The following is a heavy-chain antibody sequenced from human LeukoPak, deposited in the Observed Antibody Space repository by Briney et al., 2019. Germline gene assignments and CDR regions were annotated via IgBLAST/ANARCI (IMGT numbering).Heavy chain of an antibody. J-gene: IGHJ6*02. V-gene: IGHV3-30*04. D-gene: IGHD5-18*01. CDR3: ARGVGSYGDDYYYGLDA. CDR2: ISYDGRNK. CDR1: GFTFSGYA. Sequence: GGSLRLSCAASGFTFSGYAMHWVRQSSGKGLEWVALISYDGRNKLSADSVKGRLTISRDNSENTLYLQMNSLRPEDTAVYYCARGVGSYGDDYYYGLDAWGQGTTVTVSS.